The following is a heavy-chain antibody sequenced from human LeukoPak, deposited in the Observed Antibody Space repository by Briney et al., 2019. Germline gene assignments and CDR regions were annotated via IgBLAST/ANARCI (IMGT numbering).Heavy chain of an antibody. Sequence: SETLSLTCTVSGDSISSYYWSWIRQPPGKGLEWIGYIYYSGSTYYNPSLKSRVTISVDTSKNQFSLKLTSVTAADTAVYFCARAGGFFSPFGYWGQGTLVTVSS. V-gene: IGHV4-59*06. J-gene: IGHJ4*02. D-gene: IGHD3-3*01. CDR1: GDSISSYY. CDR2: IYYSGST. CDR3: ARAGGFFSPFGY.